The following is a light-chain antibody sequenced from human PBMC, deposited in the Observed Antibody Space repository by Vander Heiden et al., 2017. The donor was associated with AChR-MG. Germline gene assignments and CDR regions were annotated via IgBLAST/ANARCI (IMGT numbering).Light chain of an antibody. V-gene: IGLV4-69*01. CDR1: SGHSSYA. CDR3: QTWGSAIWV. J-gene: IGLJ3*02. CDR2: VNNDGSH. Sequence: QLVLTQSPSASASLGASVKLTCTLSSGHSSYAIAWHQQQPEKGPRYLMKVNNDGSHSKGDGIPDRFSGSSSGTARYLTISSLQSEDEADYYCQTWGSAIWVFGGGTKLTVL.